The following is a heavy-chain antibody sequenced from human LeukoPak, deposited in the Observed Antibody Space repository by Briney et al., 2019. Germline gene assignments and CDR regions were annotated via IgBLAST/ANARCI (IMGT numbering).Heavy chain of an antibody. J-gene: IGHJ4*02. Sequence: SVKVSCKASGGTFSSYAISWVRQAPGQGLEWMGRINPILGIANYAQKFQGRVTITADKSTSTAYMELSSLRSEDTAVYYCARDPRRFYSDYYDSSGYYYHYYFDYWGQGTLVTVSS. V-gene: IGHV1-69*04. D-gene: IGHD3-22*01. CDR3: ARDPRRFYSDYYDSSGYYYHYYFDY. CDR1: GGTFSSYA. CDR2: INPILGIA.